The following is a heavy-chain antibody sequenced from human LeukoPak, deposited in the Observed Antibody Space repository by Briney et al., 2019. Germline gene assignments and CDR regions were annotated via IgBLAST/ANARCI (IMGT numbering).Heavy chain of an antibody. D-gene: IGHD1-26*01. J-gene: IGHJ6*03. Sequence: SETLPLTCDVSGESFSDYYWSWIRQSPGKGLGWIGDINHSGSTNYNPSPKSRVTISIDTSKNRFSLNLTSVTAADTAVYYCARGRRMVGAQRPLYFYYYYFDVWGKGTTVTVSS. CDR3: ARGRRMVGAQRPLYFYYYYFDV. CDR1: GESFSDYY. V-gene: IGHV4-34*01. CDR2: INHSGST.